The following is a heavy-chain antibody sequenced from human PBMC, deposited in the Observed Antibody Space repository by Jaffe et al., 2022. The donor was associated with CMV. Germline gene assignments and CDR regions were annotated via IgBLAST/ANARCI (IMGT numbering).Heavy chain of an antibody. CDR1: GFTFSNYW. Sequence: DVELVESGGGSVQPGGSLRLSCAASGFTFSNYWMSWVRQAPGKGLEWVANIKEDGSEKYFVDSVEGRFTISRDNAENSVYLEINSLGAEDTAVYYCARQWGFCSAGPCSVFDHWGQGIRVTVSS. J-gene: IGHJ4*02. D-gene: IGHD2-15*01. CDR3: ARQWGFCSAGPCSVFDH. V-gene: IGHV3-7*01. CDR2: IKEDGSEK.